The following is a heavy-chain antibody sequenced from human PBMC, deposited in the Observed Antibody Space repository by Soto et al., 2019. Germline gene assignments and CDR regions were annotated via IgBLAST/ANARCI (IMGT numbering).Heavy chain of an antibody. Sequence: EVQLVESGGGLVQPGGSLRLSCVASGFTFSGSWMHWVRQAPGQGLVWVSRVNEWGTDSNYADSVKGRFTISRDNVKNTVYLQMNGLRAEDTAVYYCARVAVVTRGIDYWGQGTLVTVSS. J-gene: IGHJ4*02. CDR2: VNEWGTDS. V-gene: IGHV3-74*01. CDR3: ARVAVVTRGIDY. CDR1: GFTFSGSW. D-gene: IGHD6-19*01.